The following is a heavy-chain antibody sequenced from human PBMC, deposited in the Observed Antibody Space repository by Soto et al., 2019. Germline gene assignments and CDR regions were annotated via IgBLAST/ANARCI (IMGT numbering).Heavy chain of an antibody. J-gene: IGHJ5*02. Sequence: SETLSLTCTVSGGSISSSGYCWLWIRQPPGKGLEWIGSVCYSGSTYYNPSLKSRVTISVDTSKSQFSLKLSSVTAADTAVYYCTGRQNTGRFDPWDQGILVTVSS. D-gene: IGHD2-2*02. CDR2: VCYSGST. CDR3: TGRQNTGRFDP. V-gene: IGHV4-39*01. CDR1: GGSISSSGYC.